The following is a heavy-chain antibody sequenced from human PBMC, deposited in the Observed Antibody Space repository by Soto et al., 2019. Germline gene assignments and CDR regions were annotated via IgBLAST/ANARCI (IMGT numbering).Heavy chain of an antibody. CDR2: IYYSGST. D-gene: IGHD3-9*01. Sequence: LSLTCTVSGGSISSGGYYWSWIRQHPGKGLEWIGYIYYSGSTYYNPSLKSRVTISVDTSKNQFSLKLSSVTAADTAVYYCASTATGYYNIDYWGQGTLVTVS. CDR3: ASTATGYYNIDY. CDR1: GGSISSGGYY. J-gene: IGHJ4*02. V-gene: IGHV4-31*03.